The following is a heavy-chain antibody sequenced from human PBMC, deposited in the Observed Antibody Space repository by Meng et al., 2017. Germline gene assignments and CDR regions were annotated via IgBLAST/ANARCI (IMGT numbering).Heavy chain of an antibody. CDR1: GLRFTDAW. J-gene: IGHJ4*02. V-gene: IGHV3-15*04. CDR2: IERKSDGGTI. D-gene: IGHD6-13*01. Sequence: VKVVGFGGGLVRPGGALRFSWLACGLRFTDAWMRWVRQAPGKGLEWVGRIERKSDGGTIYYAAPVKGRFTISRDDSKNTLYLQMDSLINEDTAVYFCATGAAAADHWGQGTLVTVSS. CDR3: ATGAAAADH.